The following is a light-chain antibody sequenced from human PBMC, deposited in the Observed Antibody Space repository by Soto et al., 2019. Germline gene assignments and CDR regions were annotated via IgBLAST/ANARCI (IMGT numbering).Light chain of an antibody. Sequence: QSVLTQPPSASGTPGQRVTIYCSGSSSNIGSNAVNWYQQLPGTAPKLLVYSNNQWPSGVPDRFSGSKSGTSASLAISGLQSEDEADYYCAAWDDSLNGHVVFGAGTKLTVL. J-gene: IGLJ2*01. CDR2: SNN. V-gene: IGLV1-44*01. CDR1: SSNIGSNA. CDR3: AAWDDSLNGHVV.